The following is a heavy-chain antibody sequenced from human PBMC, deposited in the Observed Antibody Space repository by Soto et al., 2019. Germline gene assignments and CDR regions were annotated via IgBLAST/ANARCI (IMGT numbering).Heavy chain of an antibody. Sequence: ASVKVSCKASGYTFTSYGISWVRQAPGQGLEWMGWISAYNGNTNYAQKLQGRVTMTTDTSTSTAYMELRSLRSDDTAAYYCARGRSITIFGVVISDFDYWGQGTLVTVSS. CDR1: GYTFTSYG. CDR2: ISAYNGNT. J-gene: IGHJ4*02. D-gene: IGHD3-3*01. CDR3: ARGRSITIFGVVISDFDY. V-gene: IGHV1-18*01.